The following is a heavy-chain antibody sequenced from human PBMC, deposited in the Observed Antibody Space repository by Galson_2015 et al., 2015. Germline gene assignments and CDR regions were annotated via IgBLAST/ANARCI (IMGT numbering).Heavy chain of an antibody. J-gene: IGHJ4*02. CDR1: GFTFSSYS. D-gene: IGHD2-2*01. Sequence: SLRLSCAASGFTFSSYSMNWVRQAPGKGLEWVSYISSSSSTIYYADSVKGRFTISRDNAKNSLYLQMNSLRAEDTAVYYCARVSRVVVPAAYPAGDVWGQGTLVTVSS. CDR2: ISSSSSTI. CDR3: ARVSRVVVPAAYPAGDV. V-gene: IGHV3-48*01.